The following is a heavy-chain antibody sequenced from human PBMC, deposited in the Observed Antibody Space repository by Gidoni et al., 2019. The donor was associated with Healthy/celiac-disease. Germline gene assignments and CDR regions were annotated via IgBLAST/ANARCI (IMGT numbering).Heavy chain of an antibody. V-gene: IGHV4-4*02. Sequence: QVQLQESGPGLVKPSGTLSLTCSVSGASISSSNWWRWVRQPPGKGLEWIGEIYHSGSTNYNPSLKCRVTISVDKSKNQLSLKLSSVTAADTAVYYCASRRGFSGVEEDGLNYWGQGTLVTVSS. CDR3: ASRRGFSGVEEDGLNY. CDR2: IYHSGST. D-gene: IGHD3-10*01. J-gene: IGHJ4*02. CDR1: GASISSSNW.